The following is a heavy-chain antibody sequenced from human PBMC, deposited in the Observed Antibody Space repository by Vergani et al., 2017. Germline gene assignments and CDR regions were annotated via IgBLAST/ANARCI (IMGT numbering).Heavy chain of an antibody. J-gene: IGHJ4*02. D-gene: IGHD2-21*01. CDR2: IYDSGDT. V-gene: IGHV4-59*01. Sequence: QVQLQESGPGLVKPSETLSLTCTVPGGPISSYYWSWIRQPPGMGLEWIGYIYDSGDTKYNPSLKSRVTMSLDTSKNQFSLNLYSVTAADTAVYYCARGALWWLRQIDSWGQGTLVTVSS. CDR1: GGPISSYY. CDR3: ARGALWWLRQIDS.